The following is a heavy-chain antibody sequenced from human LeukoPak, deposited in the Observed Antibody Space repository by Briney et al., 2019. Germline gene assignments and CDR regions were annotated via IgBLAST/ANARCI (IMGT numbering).Heavy chain of an antibody. CDR3: ARDSGIAYCGGDCSLWYAFDI. V-gene: IGHV1-69*13. J-gene: IGHJ3*02. Sequence: SVKVSCKASGGTFSSYAMSWVRLAPGQGLEWMGGIIPIFGTANYAQKFQGRVTITADESTSTAYMELSSLRSEDTAVYYCARDSGIAYCGGDCSLWYAFDIWGQGTMVTVSS. CDR1: GGTFSSYA. D-gene: IGHD2-21*02. CDR2: IIPIFGTA.